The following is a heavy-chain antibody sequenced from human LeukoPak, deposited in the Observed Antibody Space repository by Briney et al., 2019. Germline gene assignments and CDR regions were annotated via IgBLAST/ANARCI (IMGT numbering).Heavy chain of an antibody. CDR3: ARRNWNSGYYLDL. CDR1: GHHFIHYW. Sequence: GASLQISCEASGHHFIHYWIGWVRQVPGKGLEWMGIIYPADSDTKYSPSFHGQVTISADKSISTAYLQLVNLKPSDTAIYYCARRNWNSGYYLDLWGQGTPVTVSS. J-gene: IGHJ4*02. V-gene: IGHV5-51*01. CDR2: IYPADSDT. D-gene: IGHD3-22*01.